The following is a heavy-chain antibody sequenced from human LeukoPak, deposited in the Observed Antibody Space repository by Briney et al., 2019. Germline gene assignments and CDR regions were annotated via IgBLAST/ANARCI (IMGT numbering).Heavy chain of an antibody. CDR3: ARARPFGYSSSWYSFDY. CDR2: ISSSDSTI. V-gene: IGHV3-48*03. D-gene: IGHD6-13*01. Sequence: GGSLRLSCAASGFTFSSYEMHWVRQPPGKGLEWVSYISSSDSTIYYADSVKGRFTISRDNAKNSLYLQMNSLRAEDTAVYYCARARPFGYSSSWYSFDYWGQGTLVTVSS. J-gene: IGHJ4*02. CDR1: GFTFSSYE.